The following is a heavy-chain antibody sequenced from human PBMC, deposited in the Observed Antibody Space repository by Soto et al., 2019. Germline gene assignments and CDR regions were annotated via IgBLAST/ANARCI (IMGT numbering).Heavy chain of an antibody. D-gene: IGHD2-15*01. CDR1: GFTFDDYT. Sequence: GGSLRLSCAASGFTFDDYTMHWVRQAPGKGLEWVSLISWDGGSTYYADSVKGRFTISRDNSKNSLYLQMNSLRTEDTALYYCAKDMEARGGSWSGWFDPWGQGTLVTVSS. V-gene: IGHV3-43*01. CDR3: AKDMEARGGSWSGWFDP. J-gene: IGHJ5*02. CDR2: ISWDGGST.